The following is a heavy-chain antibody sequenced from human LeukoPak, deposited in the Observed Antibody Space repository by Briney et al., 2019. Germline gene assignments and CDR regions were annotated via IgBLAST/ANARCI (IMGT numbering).Heavy chain of an antibody. CDR2: ISWNSGSI. J-gene: IGHJ3*02. CDR3: AKGELGSVDAFDI. Sequence: LPGGSLRLSCAASGFTFDDYAMHWVRQAPGKGLEWVSGISWNSGSIGYADSVKGRFTISRDNAKNSLYLQMNSLRAEDMALYYCAKGELGSVDAFDIWGQGTMVTVSS. V-gene: IGHV3-9*03. CDR1: GFTFDDYA. D-gene: IGHD7-27*01.